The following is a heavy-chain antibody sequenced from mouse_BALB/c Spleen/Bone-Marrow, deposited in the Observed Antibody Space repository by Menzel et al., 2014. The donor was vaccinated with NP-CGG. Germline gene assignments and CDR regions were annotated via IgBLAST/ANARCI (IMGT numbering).Heavy chain of an antibody. CDR3: ARARSTVISSWDMDV. V-gene: IGHV1S41*01. CDR2: FAPGSGNT. Sequence: DLVKPGASVKLSCKASGYTFTSYWINWIKQTPGQGLEWIGRFAPGSGNTYYNEMFKGKATLTVDTSSSTFYIQLSRLSSEDAAVYFCARARSTVISSWDMDVWGPGTSVTVSS. J-gene: IGHJ1*01. CDR1: GYTFTSYW. D-gene: IGHD2-4*01.